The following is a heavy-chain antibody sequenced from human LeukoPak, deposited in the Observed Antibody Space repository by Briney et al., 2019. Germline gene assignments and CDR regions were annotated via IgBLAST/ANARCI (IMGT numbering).Heavy chain of an antibody. D-gene: IGHD6-13*01. V-gene: IGHV1-69*13. J-gene: IGHJ4*02. CDR3: ARSPLLYSSSWYYFDY. Sequence: SETVSCKASGGTFSSYAISWVRQAPGQGLEWMGGIIPIFGTANYAQKFQGRVTITADESTSTAYMELSSLRSEDTAVYYCARSPLLYSSSWYYFDYWGQGTMATDSS. CDR2: IIPIFGTA. CDR1: GGTFSSYA.